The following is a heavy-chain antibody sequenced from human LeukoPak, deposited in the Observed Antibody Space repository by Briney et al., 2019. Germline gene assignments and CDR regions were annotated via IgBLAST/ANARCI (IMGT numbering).Heavy chain of an antibody. D-gene: IGHD6-13*01. V-gene: IGHV1-24*01. Sequence: ASVKVSCKASGGTFSSYAISWVRQAPGKGLEWMGGFDPEDGETIYAQKFQGRVTMTEDTSTDTAYMELSSLRSEDTAVYYCAILESIAAAGRFDPWGQGTLVTVSS. CDR1: GGTFSSYA. CDR2: FDPEDGET. CDR3: AILESIAAAGRFDP. J-gene: IGHJ5*02.